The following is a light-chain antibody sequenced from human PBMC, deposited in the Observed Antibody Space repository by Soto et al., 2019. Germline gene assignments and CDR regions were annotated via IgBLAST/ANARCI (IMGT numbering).Light chain of an antibody. V-gene: IGKV1-39*01. J-gene: IGKJ1*01. CDR3: QQSYSTTWT. CDR2: AAS. CDR1: QSIRSY. Sequence: IQMTQAPTSLSASVGDRVTITCRASQSIRSYLNWYQQKPGKAPKLLIYAASSLQSGVPSRFSGSGSGTDFTLTIRSLQPEDFATYYCQQSYSTTWTFGPGTKVDIK.